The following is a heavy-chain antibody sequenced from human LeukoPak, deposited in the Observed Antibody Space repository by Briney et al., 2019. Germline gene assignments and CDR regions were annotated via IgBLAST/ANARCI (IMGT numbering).Heavy chain of an antibody. Sequence: GGSLRLSCAASGFTFSSYAMSWVRQAPGKGLEWVSAISRSGGSTYYADSVKGRFTISRDNSKNTLYLQMNSLRAEDTAVYYCAKGPYDSSGYYYYYGMDVWGQGTTVTVSS. D-gene: IGHD3-22*01. CDR1: GFTFSSYA. J-gene: IGHJ6*02. V-gene: IGHV3-23*01. CDR2: ISRSGGST. CDR3: AKGPYDSSGYYYYYGMDV.